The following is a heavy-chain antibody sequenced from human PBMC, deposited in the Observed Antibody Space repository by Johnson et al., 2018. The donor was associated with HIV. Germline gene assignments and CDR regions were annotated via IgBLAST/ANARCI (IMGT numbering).Heavy chain of an antibody. CDR1: GFTFSSYD. J-gene: IGHJ3*02. V-gene: IGHV3-13*04. Sequence: EVQLVESGGGVVQPGRSLRLSCAASGFTFSSYDMHWVRQATGKGLEWVSGIGSTGDTYYPGSVKGRFTISRDNAKNSLYLQMNSLRAEETAVFYCAREEVLDAFDIWGQGTMVTVSS. D-gene: IGHD3-10*01. CDR3: AREEVLDAFDI. CDR2: IGSTGDT.